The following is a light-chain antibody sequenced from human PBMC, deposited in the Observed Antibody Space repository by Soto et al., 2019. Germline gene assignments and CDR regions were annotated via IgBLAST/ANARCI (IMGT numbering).Light chain of an antibody. CDR3: NSYTGSNTFV. CDR2: EVT. V-gene: IGLV2-14*03. CDR1: SSDVGGYNY. J-gene: IGLJ1*01. Sequence: QSALTQPASVSGSPGQSITISCTGTSSDVGGYNYVSWYQQHPGKAPKLMIFEVTKRPSGISNRFSGSRSGNTASLTISDLQAEDEAEYYCNSYTGSNTFVFGTGTKLTVL.